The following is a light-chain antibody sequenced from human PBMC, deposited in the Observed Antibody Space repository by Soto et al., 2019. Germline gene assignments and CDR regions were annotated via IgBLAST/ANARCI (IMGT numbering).Light chain of an antibody. CDR3: QQYNRGT. Sequence: DIQITPSPSTLSASVGDRVTITCRASQSISSWLARYQQKPGKAPKLLIYDASSLESGVPSRLSGSGSGTEFTLTISSLQPDDFATYYCQQYNRGTFGQGTKVDIK. CDR1: QSISSW. CDR2: DAS. J-gene: IGKJ1*01. V-gene: IGKV1-5*01.